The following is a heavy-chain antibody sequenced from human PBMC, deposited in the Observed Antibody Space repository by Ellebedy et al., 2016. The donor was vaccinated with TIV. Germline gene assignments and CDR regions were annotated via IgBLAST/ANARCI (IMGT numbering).Heavy chain of an antibody. CDR3: AASSIVVVPAAMYYYGMDV. Sequence: AASVKVSCKASGFTFTSSAMQWVRQARGQRLEWIGWSVVGSGNTNYAQKFQERVTITRDMSTSTAYMELSSLRSEDTAVYYCAASSIVVVPAAMYYYGMDVWGQGTTVTVSS. V-gene: IGHV1-58*02. J-gene: IGHJ6*02. CDR1: GFTFTSSA. D-gene: IGHD2-2*01. CDR2: SVVGSGNT.